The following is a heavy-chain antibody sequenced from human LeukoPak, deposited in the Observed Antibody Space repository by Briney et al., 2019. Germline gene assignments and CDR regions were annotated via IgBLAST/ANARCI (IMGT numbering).Heavy chain of an antibody. CDR1: GFTFSSYW. CDR2: INSDGSST. Sequence: GGSLGLSCAASGFTFSSYWMHWVRQAPGEGLVWVSRINSDGSSTSYADSVKGRFTISRDDAKNTLYLQMNSLRAEDTAVYYCARAAGGLYYDSSGYFDYWGQGTLVTVSS. CDR3: ARAAGGLYYDSSGYFDY. D-gene: IGHD3-22*01. J-gene: IGHJ4*02. V-gene: IGHV3-74*01.